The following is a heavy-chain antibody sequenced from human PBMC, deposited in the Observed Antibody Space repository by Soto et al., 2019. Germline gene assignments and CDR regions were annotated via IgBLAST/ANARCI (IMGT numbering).Heavy chain of an antibody. CDR1: GFTFSSYW. V-gene: IGHV3-74*01. J-gene: IGHJ2*01. CDR2: INPDGRGT. D-gene: IGHD1-26*01. Sequence: EVQLVESGGGLVQPGGSLTLSCAASGFTFSSYWMHWVRQAPGKGVVWVSRINPDGRGTNYADSVKGQFTISRDNAKNTLYLQMKSLRPEDTAVYYCARVGQGAWYFDLWGRGTLVTVSS. CDR3: ARVGQGAWYFDL.